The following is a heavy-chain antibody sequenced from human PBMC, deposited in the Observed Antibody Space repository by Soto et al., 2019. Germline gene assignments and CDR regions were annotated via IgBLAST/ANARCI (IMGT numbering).Heavy chain of an antibody. V-gene: IGHV1-18*01. CDR1: GYTFTSYG. Sequence: QVQLVQSGAEVKKAGASVKVSCKASGYTFTSYGISWVRQAPGQGLEWMGWISAYNGNTNYAQKLHGRVTMTRDTSTSTAYMELRSLRSDDTAVYYCASSLLVGYGLEGESDWDQGTLVTVSS. CDR2: ISAYNGNT. CDR3: ASSLLVGYGLEGESD. J-gene: IGHJ4*02. D-gene: IGHD5-18*01.